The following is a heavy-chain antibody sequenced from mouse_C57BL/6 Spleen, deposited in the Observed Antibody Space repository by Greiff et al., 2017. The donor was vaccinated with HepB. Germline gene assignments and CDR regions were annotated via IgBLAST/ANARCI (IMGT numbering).Heavy chain of an antibody. CDR3: ASLQYGYFWFAY. J-gene: IGHJ3*01. Sequence: QVQLQQPGAELVKPGASVKLSCKASGYTFTSYWMQWVKQRPGQGLEWIGEIDPSDSYTNYNQKFKGKATLTVDTSSSTAYMQLSSLTSEDSAVYYCASLQYGYFWFAYWGQGTLVTVSA. CDR2: IDPSDSYT. CDR1: GYTFTSYW. D-gene: IGHD2-10*02. V-gene: IGHV1-50*01.